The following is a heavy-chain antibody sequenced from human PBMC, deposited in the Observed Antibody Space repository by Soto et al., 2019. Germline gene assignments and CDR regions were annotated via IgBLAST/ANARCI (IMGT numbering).Heavy chain of an antibody. CDR1: GYTFTSYG. J-gene: IGHJ6*02. V-gene: IGHV1-18*04. D-gene: IGHD2-2*01. Sequence: ASVKVSCKASGYTFTSYGISWVRQAPGQWVEGMGWISAYNGNTNYAQQLQGRVTMTTDTPTSTAYMERRSPRPDETAVYDCARDQGEDIVVVPAAIVYGMDVWGQGTTVTVSS. CDR2: ISAYNGNT. CDR3: ARDQGEDIVVVPAAIVYGMDV.